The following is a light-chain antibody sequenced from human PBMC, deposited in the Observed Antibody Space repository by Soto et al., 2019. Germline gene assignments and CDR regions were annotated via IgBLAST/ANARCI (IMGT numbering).Light chain of an antibody. CDR2: KIS. V-gene: IGKV2-24*01. CDR3: MQVTQFPNT. CDR1: HSLVHSDGNTY. Sequence: EIVMTQTPLSSAVALGQAASISCNSSHSLVHSDGNTYLSWLHQRPGQPPRLLIYKISKRFSGVPDRFSGSGAGTDFTLQISSVEAEDVGLCYCMQVTQFPNTFGQGTKLEIK. J-gene: IGKJ2*01.